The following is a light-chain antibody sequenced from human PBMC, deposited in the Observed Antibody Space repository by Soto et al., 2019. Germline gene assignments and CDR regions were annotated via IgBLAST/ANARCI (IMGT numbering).Light chain of an antibody. CDR2: GAS. V-gene: IGKV3-20*01. CDR1: QSVSSSY. Sequence: EIVLTQSPGTLSLSPGERATLSCRASQSVSSSYLDWYQQKPGQAPRLLIYGASSRATGIPDMFSGSGSGTDFTLTISRLEPEDFAVYYCQQYGSTPWTFGQGNKVEIK. CDR3: QQYGSTPWT. J-gene: IGKJ1*01.